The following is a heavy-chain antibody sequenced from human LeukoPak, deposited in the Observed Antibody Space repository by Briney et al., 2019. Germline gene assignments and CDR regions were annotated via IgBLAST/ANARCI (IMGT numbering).Heavy chain of an antibody. CDR2: ISSSGSTI. V-gene: IGHV3-48*03. CDR1: GFTFSSYE. D-gene: IGHD6-19*01. Sequence: PGGSLRLSCAASGFTFSSYEMNWVRQAPGKGLEWVSYISSSGSTIYYADSVKGRFTISRDNAKNSLYLQMNSLRAEDTAVYYCARTRYQWLPPAGDDYWSQGTLVTVSS. J-gene: IGHJ4*02. CDR3: ARTRYQWLPPAGDDY.